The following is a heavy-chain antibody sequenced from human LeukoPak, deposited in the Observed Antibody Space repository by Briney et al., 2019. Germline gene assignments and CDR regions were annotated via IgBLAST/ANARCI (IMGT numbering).Heavy chain of an antibody. CDR2: IYTSGST. J-gene: IGHJ4*02. D-gene: IGHD3-16*01. CDR1: GGTISSGSYY. Sequence: SQTLSLTCTVSGGTISSGSYYWSWIRQPAGKGLEWIGRIYTSGSTNYNPSLKSRVTISVDTSKNQFSLKLSSVTAADTAVYYCARGRLGNYFDYWGQGTLVTVSS. V-gene: IGHV4-61*02. CDR3: ARGRLGNYFDY.